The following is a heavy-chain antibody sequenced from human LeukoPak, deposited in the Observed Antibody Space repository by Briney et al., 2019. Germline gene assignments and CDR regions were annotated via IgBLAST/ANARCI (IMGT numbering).Heavy chain of an antibody. J-gene: IGHJ3*02. Sequence: PSETLSLTCAVYGGSFSGYYWSWIRQPPGKGLEWIGEINHSGSTNYNPSLKSRVTISVDTSKNQFSLKLSSVTAADTAVYYCASLSGSYYDDAFDIWGQGTMVTVSS. D-gene: IGHD1-26*01. V-gene: IGHV4-34*01. CDR1: GGSFSGYY. CDR2: INHSGST. CDR3: ASLSGSYYDDAFDI.